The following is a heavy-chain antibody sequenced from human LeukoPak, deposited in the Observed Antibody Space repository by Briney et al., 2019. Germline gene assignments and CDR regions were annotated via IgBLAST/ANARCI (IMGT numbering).Heavy chain of an antibody. Sequence: SKTLSLTCTVSGGSISSSGYYWAWIRQAPGMGLDWIGCIYYSGTTHYNPSLKSRVTISVDTSKNQFSLKLTSVTAADTAVYYCVGYDSSGYYYRIFDYWGQGTLVTVSS. V-gene: IGHV4-39*01. J-gene: IGHJ4*02. CDR2: IYYSGTT. CDR1: GGSISSSGYY. CDR3: VGYDSSGYYYRIFDY. D-gene: IGHD3-22*01.